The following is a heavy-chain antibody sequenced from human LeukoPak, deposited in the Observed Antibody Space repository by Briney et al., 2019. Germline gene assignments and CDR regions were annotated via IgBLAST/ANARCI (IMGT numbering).Heavy chain of an antibody. Sequence: PSETLSLTCTVSSGSISSYYWSWIRQPPGKGLEWIGYIYYSGSTNYSPSLKSRLTISVDTSKNQFSLKLSSVTAADTAVYYCARTYGSSGLGYFDLWGRGTLVTVSS. J-gene: IGHJ2*01. V-gene: IGHV4-59*01. CDR1: SGSISSYY. CDR2: IYYSGST. D-gene: IGHD6-13*01. CDR3: ARTYGSSGLGYFDL.